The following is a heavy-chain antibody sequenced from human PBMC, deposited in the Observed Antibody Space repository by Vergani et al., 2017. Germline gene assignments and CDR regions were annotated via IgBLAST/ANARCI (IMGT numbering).Heavy chain of an antibody. J-gene: IGHJ6*02. CDR1: GFKFSDHY. V-gene: IGHV3-11*04. CDR3: AKNPGISKPRNYYAMDV. Sequence: LEESGGGSVKPGGSLRLSCAASGFKFSDHYMIWIRQAPGKGLGWVSHISPGASTVSYTDSVTCRFTVSRDNDNNSLTLDMTTLKVVDTAVYYCAKNPGISKPRNYYAMDVWGQGTTVIVSS. CDR2: ISPGASTV. D-gene: IGHD2-21*01.